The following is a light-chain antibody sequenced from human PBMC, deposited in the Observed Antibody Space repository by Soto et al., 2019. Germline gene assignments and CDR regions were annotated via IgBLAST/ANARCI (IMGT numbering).Light chain of an antibody. CDR2: TAS. V-gene: IGKV1D-12*01. Sequence: DIQVTQSPSSVSASLGDRVTITCRASQDIVSCLTWYQHKPGKAPNLLISTASSLQSGVPSRFSGSGSGTQFTLTISSLQPEDFATYYCQQANSFPLTFGGGTKVEIK. J-gene: IGKJ4*01. CDR3: QQANSFPLT. CDR1: QDIVSC.